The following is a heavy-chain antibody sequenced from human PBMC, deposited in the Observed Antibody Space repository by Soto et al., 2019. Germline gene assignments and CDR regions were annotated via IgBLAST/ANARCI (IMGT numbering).Heavy chain of an antibody. J-gene: IGHJ3*01. V-gene: IGHV4-30-4*01. CDR1: GGSVDSGEYY. Sequence: QVQLQESDPGLVKPSQTLSLACTVSGGSVDSGEYYYSWIRQPPGKGLEWIGYIYDSGITNYTPSLKGRVTMSLDRSNNQVSLKLSSVTAADTAVYFCARDVAHGYTENVWGQGTMVTVSS. D-gene: IGHD5-18*01. CDR3: ARDVAHGYTENV. CDR2: IYDSGIT.